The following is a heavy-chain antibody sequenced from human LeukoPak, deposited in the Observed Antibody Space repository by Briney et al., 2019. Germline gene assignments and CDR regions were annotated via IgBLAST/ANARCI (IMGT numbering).Heavy chain of an antibody. V-gene: IGHV4-61*02. Sequence: SETLSLTCTVSGGSISSGSYYWSWIRQPAGKGLEWIGRIYTSGSTNYNPSLKSRVTISVDTSKNQFSLKLSSVTAADTAVYYCARAVDIVATIEEGPYYYYYYMDVWGKGTTVTISS. CDR2: IYTSGST. D-gene: IGHD5-12*01. CDR3: ARAVDIVATIEEGPYYYYYYMDV. CDR1: GGSISSGSYY. J-gene: IGHJ6*03.